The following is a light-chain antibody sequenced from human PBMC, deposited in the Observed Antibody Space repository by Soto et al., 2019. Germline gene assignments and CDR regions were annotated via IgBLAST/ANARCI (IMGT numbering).Light chain of an antibody. Sequence: SELRQPVAVSGSPGQSLAIAGTVTRSDVGAYDYVSWYQQPPDKAPKLMLYDVSNRPSGVSNRFSGSKSVNPATLTISGLQAEDEADYYCSSYTRRSTRVFGPGPKVTVL. J-gene: IGLJ1*01. CDR3: SSYTRRSTRV. V-gene: IGLV2-14*03. CDR2: DVS. CDR1: RSDVGAYDY.